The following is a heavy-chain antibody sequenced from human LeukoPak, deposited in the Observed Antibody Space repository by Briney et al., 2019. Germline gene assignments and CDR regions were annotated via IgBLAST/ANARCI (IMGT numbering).Heavy chain of an antibody. CDR1: GGSFSGYY. D-gene: IGHD2-2*01. CDR2: INHSGST. J-gene: IGHJ6*03. CDR3: ARGRGYCSSTSCSHYYLDV. Sequence: SETLSLTCAVYGGSFSGYYWSWIRQPPGKGLEWIGEINHSGSTNYNPSLKSRVTISVDTSKNQFSLKLSSVTAADTAVYYCARGRGYCSSTSCSHYYLDVWGKGTTVTVSS. V-gene: IGHV4-34*01.